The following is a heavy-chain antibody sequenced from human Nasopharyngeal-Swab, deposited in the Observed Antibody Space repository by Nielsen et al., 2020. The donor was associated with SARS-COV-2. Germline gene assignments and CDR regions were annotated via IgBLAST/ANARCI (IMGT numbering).Heavy chain of an antibody. J-gene: IGHJ3*02. V-gene: IGHV1-69*13. CDR2: IIPIFGTA. CDR1: GGTLSSYA. CDR3: ARPRITIFGGDHPDAFDI. Sequence: SVKVSCKASGGTLSSYAISWVRQAPGQGLEWMGGIIPIFGTANYAQKFQGRVTITADESTSTAYMELSSLRSEDTAVYYCARPRITIFGGDHPDAFDIWGQGTMVTVSS. D-gene: IGHD3-3*01.